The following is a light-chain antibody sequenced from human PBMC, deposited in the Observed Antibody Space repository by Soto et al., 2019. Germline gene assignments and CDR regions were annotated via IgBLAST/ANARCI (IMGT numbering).Light chain of an antibody. CDR3: HQYVSSGR. Sequence: EIAITQAPATLSVAPGERATLSCGASQSVSRHLAWYQQKPGQAPRLLIYGASNRATGIPDRFSGSGSGTDFTLTSSRLEPDDFAVYYCHQYVSSGRFGQGT. J-gene: IGKJ1*01. V-gene: IGKV3-20*01. CDR1: QSVSRH. CDR2: GAS.